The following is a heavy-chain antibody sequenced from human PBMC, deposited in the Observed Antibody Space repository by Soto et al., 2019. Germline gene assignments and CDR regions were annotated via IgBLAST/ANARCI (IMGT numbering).Heavy chain of an antibody. CDR3: AKDLFFSTWPTNLYGMDV. V-gene: IGHV3-30*18. CDR2: ISSDGNNK. CDR1: EFTFSTSG. J-gene: IGHJ6*02. Sequence: PGGSLRLSCSASEFTFSTSGMHWVRQAPGKGLEWVAVISSDGNNKYNADSVKGRFTISRDNSKNTLYLEMNSLRAEDTAVYYCAKDLFFSTWPTNLYGMDVWGQGTKGTVSS. D-gene: IGHD7-27*01.